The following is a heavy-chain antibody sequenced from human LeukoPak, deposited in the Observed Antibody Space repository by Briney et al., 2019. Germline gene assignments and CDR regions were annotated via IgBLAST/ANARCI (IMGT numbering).Heavy chain of an antibody. V-gene: IGHV3-7*01. CDR2: MKEDDSEK. CDR1: GCSFSTSW. Sequence: GGSLRLSCAASGCSFSTSWMSWVRQAPGKGLEWVANMKEDDSEKYYVDSVKGRFTISRDNAKNSLFLQMNSLRAEDTAVYYCGRDMDVWGQGTTVIVSS. J-gene: IGHJ6*02. CDR3: GRDMDV.